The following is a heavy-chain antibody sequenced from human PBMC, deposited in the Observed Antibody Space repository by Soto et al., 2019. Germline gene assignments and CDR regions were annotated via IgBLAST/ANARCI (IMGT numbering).Heavy chain of an antibody. Sequence: QVQLQESGPGLVKPSETLSLTCTVSGGSMSSGGHFWSWIRQHPGKGLEWVGYISYSGRTYYNPSLQSRLTMSLDTSKNQFSLTLSSVTAADTAVYFCARDIHITRVPNYYAMDVWGQGTTVTVSS. CDR1: GGSMSSGGHF. J-gene: IGHJ6*02. V-gene: IGHV4-31*03. CDR3: ARDIHITRVPNYYAMDV. D-gene: IGHD3-10*01. CDR2: ISYSGRT.